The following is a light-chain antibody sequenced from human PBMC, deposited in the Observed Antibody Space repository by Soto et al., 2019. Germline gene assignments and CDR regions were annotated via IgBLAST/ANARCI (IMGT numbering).Light chain of an antibody. V-gene: IGKV3-15*01. CDR2: GAS. CDR3: QQYHTWPIT. J-gene: IGKJ4*01. Sequence: DIVLTQSPATLYVAPGEGVTFSCRASQGVSRKLAWYQHKPGQAPRLLISGASTGATGIPARFSGSGSGTEFTLTISSLQSEDCAIYYCQQYHTWPITFGGGTKVDIK. CDR1: QGVSRK.